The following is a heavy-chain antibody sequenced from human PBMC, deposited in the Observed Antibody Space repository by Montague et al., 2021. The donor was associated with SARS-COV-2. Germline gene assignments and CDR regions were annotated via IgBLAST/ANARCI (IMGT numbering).Heavy chain of an antibody. J-gene: IGHJ3*02. CDR3: ARITSITIFGVVSAFDX. CDR1: GGSISSGGYY. V-gene: IGHV4-31*03. CDR2: IYYSGST. Sequence: LVKPTQTLTLTCTVSGGSISSGGYYWSWIRQHPGKGLEWIGYIYYSGSTYYNPSLKSRVTISVDTSKNQFSLKLSSVTAADTAVYYCARITSITIFGVVSAFDXWGQGTMVTVSS. D-gene: IGHD3-3*01.